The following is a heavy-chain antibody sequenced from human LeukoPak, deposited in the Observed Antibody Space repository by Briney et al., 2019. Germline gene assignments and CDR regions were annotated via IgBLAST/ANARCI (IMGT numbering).Heavy chain of an antibody. Sequence: ASVKVSCKASGYTFTGYYMHWVRQAPGQGLEWMGWINPDSGGTNYAQRFQGRVTMTRDTSISTAYMELSRLRSDDTAVYYCARDWHYYDSSGYSDRSNWYFDLWGRGTLVTVSS. CDR2: INPDSGGT. CDR3: ARDWHYYDSSGYSDRSNWYFDL. J-gene: IGHJ2*01. CDR1: GYTFTGYY. D-gene: IGHD3-22*01. V-gene: IGHV1-2*02.